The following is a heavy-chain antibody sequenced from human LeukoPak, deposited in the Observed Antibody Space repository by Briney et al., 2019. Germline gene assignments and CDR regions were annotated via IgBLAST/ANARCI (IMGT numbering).Heavy chain of an antibody. Sequence: ASVKVSCKASGYTFTSYGISWVRQAPGQGLEWMGWISAYNGNTNYAQKLQGRVTMTTDTSTSTAYMELRSLGSDDTAVYYCASLYDSSGLEYFQHWGQGTLVTVSS. CDR3: ASLYDSSGLEYFQH. J-gene: IGHJ1*01. CDR1: GYTFTSYG. V-gene: IGHV1-18*01. D-gene: IGHD3-22*01. CDR2: ISAYNGNT.